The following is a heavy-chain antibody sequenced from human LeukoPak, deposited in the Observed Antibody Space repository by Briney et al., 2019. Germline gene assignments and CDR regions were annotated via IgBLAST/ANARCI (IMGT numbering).Heavy chain of an antibody. Sequence: ASVKVSCKASGYTFTGYYMHWVRQAPGQGLEWMGWINPNSDGTNYAQKFQGRVTMTRDTSISTAYMELSRLRSDDTAVYYCARDVAAAGPRGWFDPWGQGTLVTVSS. V-gene: IGHV1-2*02. D-gene: IGHD6-13*01. CDR2: INPNSDGT. J-gene: IGHJ5*02. CDR1: GYTFTGYY. CDR3: ARDVAAAGPRGWFDP.